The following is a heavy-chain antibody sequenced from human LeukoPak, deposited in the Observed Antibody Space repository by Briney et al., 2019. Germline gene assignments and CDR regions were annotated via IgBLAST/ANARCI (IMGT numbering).Heavy chain of an antibody. CDR2: ISGSGGST. J-gene: IGHJ5*02. D-gene: IGHD1-7*01. CDR3: ARGATDTTRWFAP. V-gene: IGHV3-23*01. Sequence: GGSLRLSCAASGFTFSSYAMSWVRQAPGKGLEWVSAISGSGGSTYYADSVKGRFTISRDNSKNTLYLQMNDLRAEDTATYYCARGATDTTRWFAPWGQGTLVTVSS. CDR1: GFTFSSYA.